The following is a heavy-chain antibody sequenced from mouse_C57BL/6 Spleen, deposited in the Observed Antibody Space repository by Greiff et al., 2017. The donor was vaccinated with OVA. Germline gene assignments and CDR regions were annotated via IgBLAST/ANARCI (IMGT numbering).Heavy chain of an antibody. Sequence: DVKLVESGPGLVKPSQSLSLTCSVTGYSITSGYYWYWIRPFPGNHLEWMGYISYDGSNNYNPSLKNRISITRDTSKNQYFLKLKSVTTEDTATDYCARGRWYFDVWGTGTTVTVSS. J-gene: IGHJ1*03. CDR2: ISYDGSN. CDR1: GYSITSGYY. V-gene: IGHV3-6*01. CDR3: ARGRWYFDV.